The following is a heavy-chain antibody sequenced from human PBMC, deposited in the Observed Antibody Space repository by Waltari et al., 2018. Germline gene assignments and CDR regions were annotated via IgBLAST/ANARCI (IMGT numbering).Heavy chain of an antibody. J-gene: IGHJ4*02. V-gene: IGHV3-30*18. CDR3: AKDAFGNTYMDH. CDR1: GFSLSHYG. D-gene: IGHD3-16*01. CDR2: LWCEVGDE. Sequence: QLQLVESGGGVVQPGKSLRLSCAASGFSLSHYGMPWVRQAPGRGLGWVALLWCEVGDEYYADSVRCRFTISRDNSKNMLYLHIDSLRVDDTAVYYCAKDAFGNTYMDHWGQGTLVTVSS.